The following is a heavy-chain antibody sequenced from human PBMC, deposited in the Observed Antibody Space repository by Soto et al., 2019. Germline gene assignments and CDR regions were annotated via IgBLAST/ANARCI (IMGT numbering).Heavy chain of an antibody. J-gene: IGHJ5*02. CDR2: IRPDNGDT. D-gene: IGHD3-16*01. CDR3: AKEGGP. V-gene: IGHV1-3*01. CDR1: GYNVMTYA. Sequence: GASVKVSGKTSGYNVMTYAIHWLRQAPGQRPEWMGWIRPDNGDTKYSEKLQGRVTMTRDTSATTVYMELSGLISEDTAVYFCAKEGGPWGQGTQVTVS.